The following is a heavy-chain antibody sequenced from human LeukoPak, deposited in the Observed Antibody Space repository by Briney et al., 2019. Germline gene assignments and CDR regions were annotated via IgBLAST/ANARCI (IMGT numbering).Heavy chain of an antibody. CDR1: GGSISSYC. J-gene: IGHJ3*02. V-gene: IGHV4-4*07. CDR2: IYTSGST. Sequence: PSETLSLTCTVSGGSISSYCWSWIRQPAGKGLEWIGRIYTSGSTNYNPSLKSRVTMSVDTSKNQFSLKLSSVTAADTAVYYCARDYFDYGDYVGSWAFDIWGQGTMVTVSS. CDR3: ARDYFDYGDYVGSWAFDI. D-gene: IGHD4-17*01.